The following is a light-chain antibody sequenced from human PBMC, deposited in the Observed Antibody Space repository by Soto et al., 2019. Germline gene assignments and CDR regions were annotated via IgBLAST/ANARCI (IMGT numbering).Light chain of an antibody. CDR2: DAS. Sequence: EIVLTQSPATLSLSPGERATLSCRASESVSSDLAWYQQKPGQAPRLLIYDASDRATGIPARFSGSGSGTDFTLTITSLEHDDFAVYYCQQRRNSPPTFGQGTKLEIK. J-gene: IGKJ2*01. CDR1: ESVSSD. CDR3: QQRRNSPPT. V-gene: IGKV3-11*01.